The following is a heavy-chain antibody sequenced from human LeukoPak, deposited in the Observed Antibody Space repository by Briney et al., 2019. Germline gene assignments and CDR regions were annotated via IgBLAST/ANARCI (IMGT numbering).Heavy chain of an antibody. J-gene: IGHJ2*01. V-gene: IGHV3-23*01. CDR2: ISGSGGST. D-gene: IGHD4-17*01. CDR1: GFXFSSYA. CDR3: AKSLTTVTTGGWYFDL. Sequence: GGSLRLSCAASGFXFSSYAISWVRQAPGKGLEWVSAISGSGGSTYYVDSVKGRFTISRDNSKNTLYLQMNSLRAEDTAVYYCAKSLTTVTTGGWYFDLWGRGTLVTVSS.